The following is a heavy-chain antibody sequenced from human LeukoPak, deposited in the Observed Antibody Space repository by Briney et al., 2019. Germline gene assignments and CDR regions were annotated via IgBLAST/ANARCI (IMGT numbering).Heavy chain of an antibody. CDR1: GYTFTSYY. J-gene: IGHJ4*02. CDR2: INPSGGST. D-gene: IGHD3-9*01. CDR3: ARGFDILTGYQG. V-gene: IGHV1-46*01. Sequence: GASVKVSCKASGYTFTSYYMHWVRQAPGQGLEWMGIINPSGGSTSYAQKFQGRVTITADKSTSTAYMELSSLRSEDTAVYYCARGFDILTGYQGWGQGTLVTVSS.